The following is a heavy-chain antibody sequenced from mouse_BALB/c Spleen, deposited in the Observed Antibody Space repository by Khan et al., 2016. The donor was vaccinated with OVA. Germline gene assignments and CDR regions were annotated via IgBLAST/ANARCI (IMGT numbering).Heavy chain of an antibody. V-gene: IGHV3-2*02. J-gene: IGHJ2*01. CDR1: GYSITSGYG. CDR2: ISYSGST. CDR3: ARTARIKY. D-gene: IGHD1-2*01. Sequence: EVQLQESGPGLVKPSQSLSLTCTVTGYSITSGYGWNWIRQFPGNKLEWTGYISYSGSTNYNPSLKSRISITRDTSQNQFFLQLNPVTTENPATYYCARTARIKYWGQGTTLTVSS.